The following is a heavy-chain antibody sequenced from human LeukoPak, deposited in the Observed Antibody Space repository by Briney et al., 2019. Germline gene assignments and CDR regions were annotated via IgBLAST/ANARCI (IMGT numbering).Heavy chain of an antibody. D-gene: IGHD3-10*01. CDR3: ATGGSGRLYAEYFQH. V-gene: IGHV1-69*06. CDR1: GYTFTGYY. J-gene: IGHJ1*01. CDR2: IIPIFGTA. Sequence: GASVKVSCKASGYTFTGYYMHWVRQAPGQGLEWMGGIIPIFGTANYAQKFQGRVTITADKSTSTAYMELSSLRSEDTAVYYCATGGSGRLYAEYFQHWGQGTLVTVSS.